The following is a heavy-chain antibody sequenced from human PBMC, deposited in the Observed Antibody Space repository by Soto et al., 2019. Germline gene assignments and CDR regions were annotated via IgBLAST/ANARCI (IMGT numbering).Heavy chain of an antibody. CDR2: INPDGSYT. Sequence: EVQLVESGGSLVQPGGSLRLSCAASGFTFSRYWMHWVRQAPGKGLVWVSRINPDGSYTTPADSVKGRFTISRDNAKNPLYLQMNSLRVEDTAVYYCTRDSYTRDVYYGMDVWGQGTTVTVSS. V-gene: IGHV3-74*01. CDR1: GFTFSRYW. J-gene: IGHJ6*02. CDR3: TRDSYTRDVYYGMDV. D-gene: IGHD3-16*01.